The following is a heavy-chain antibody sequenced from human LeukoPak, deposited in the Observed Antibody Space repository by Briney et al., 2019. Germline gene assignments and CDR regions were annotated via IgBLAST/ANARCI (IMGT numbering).Heavy chain of an antibody. Sequence: SETLSLTCTVSGASINTHYWSWIRQPPGKGLEWIGHSFYSGRTNYSPPLKSRVTISVDRPNNKFSLKLRSVTAADTAVYYCARGTGNWNYGVWGRGTLIIVSS. CDR3: ARGTGNWNYGV. V-gene: IGHV4-59*11. CDR1: GASINTHY. J-gene: IGHJ4*02. D-gene: IGHD1-7*01. CDR2: SFYSGRT.